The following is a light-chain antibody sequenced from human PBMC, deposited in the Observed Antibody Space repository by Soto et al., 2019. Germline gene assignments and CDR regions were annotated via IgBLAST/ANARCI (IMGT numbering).Light chain of an antibody. CDR1: QGISSY. Sequence: IQLTQSPSSLSASVGDSVTITCRASQGISSYLAWYQQKPGKAPKLLIYAASTLQSGVPSRFSGSGSGTDFTLTISSLQPEDVATYYCQQLNIFGQGTRLEIK. J-gene: IGKJ5*01. CDR2: AAS. CDR3: QQLNI. V-gene: IGKV1-9*01.